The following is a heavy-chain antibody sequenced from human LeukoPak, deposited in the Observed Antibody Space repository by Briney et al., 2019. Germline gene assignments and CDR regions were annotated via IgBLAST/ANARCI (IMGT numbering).Heavy chain of an antibody. CDR1: GFTFSSYV. Sequence: GGSLRLSCAASGFTFSSYVMNWVRQAPGKGLEWVSAISGSGGSTYYADSVKGRFTISRDNSKNTLYLQMNSLRAEDTAVYYCAKGPPRDYYDSSGYYPHWGQGTLVTVSS. CDR3: AKGPPRDYYDSSGYYPH. CDR2: ISGSGGST. D-gene: IGHD3-22*01. J-gene: IGHJ4*02. V-gene: IGHV3-23*01.